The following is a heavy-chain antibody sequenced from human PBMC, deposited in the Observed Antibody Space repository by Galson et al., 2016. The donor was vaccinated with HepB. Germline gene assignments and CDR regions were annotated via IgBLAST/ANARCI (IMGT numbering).Heavy chain of an antibody. CDR1: GFTYG. CDR3: ASDMNNFDFLGGPFDY. Sequence: SLRLSCAVSGFTYGIHWVRQAPGKGLEWVAAISNDESRKDYADSVKCRFIISRDTSKNTLYLQMNSLRSEDTAVYYCASDMNNFDFLGGPFDYWGQGTLVTVSS. J-gene: IGHJ4*02. D-gene: IGHD3-3*01. V-gene: IGHV3-30*04. CDR2: ISNDESRK.